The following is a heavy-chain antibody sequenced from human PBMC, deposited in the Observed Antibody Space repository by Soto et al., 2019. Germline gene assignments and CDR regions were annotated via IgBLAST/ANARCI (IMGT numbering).Heavy chain of an antibody. J-gene: IGHJ4*02. CDR3: ARAGQYYDASGYAN. CDR2: ISAYNGNS. Sequence: QVKLVQSGAEEKKPGASIKVSCKASGYSFATSGMTWVRQAPGQGLEWVGWISAYNGNSNYDQNLQDRVTMTTDTSTTTAYLELRNLRSDDSAVYYCARAGQYYDASGYANWGQGTLVTVSS. V-gene: IGHV1-18*01. D-gene: IGHD3-22*01. CDR1: GYSFATSG.